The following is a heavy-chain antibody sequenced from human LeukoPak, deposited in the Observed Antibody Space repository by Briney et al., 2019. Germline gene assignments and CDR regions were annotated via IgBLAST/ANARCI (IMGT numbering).Heavy chain of an antibody. V-gene: IGHV4-39*01. J-gene: IGHJ6*03. CDR2: IYYSGST. CDR1: GGSISSSAYY. Sequence: SETLSLTCSVSGGSISSSAYYWGWIRQPPGKGLEWIGNIYYSGSTYYNPSLKSRVTISLNTSKNQFSLELISVTAADTAVYYCARQLRYPYYYMDVWGKGTTVTISS. CDR3: ARQLRYPYYYMDV. D-gene: IGHD3-9*01.